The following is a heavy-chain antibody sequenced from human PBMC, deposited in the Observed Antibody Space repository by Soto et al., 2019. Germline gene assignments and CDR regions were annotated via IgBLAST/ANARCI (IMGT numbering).Heavy chain of an antibody. CDR1: GGSIGSGGYW. Sequence: QVQLQESGPGLMQPSQTLSLTCTVSGGSIGSGGYWWSWIRQTPGRGLEWTGFGNYTGHTQYNQYLKSRVNISVDTSTKPFSLKLSSVTAADTTVYYCARGTLVWGQGTLVTVSS. V-gene: IGHV4-31*03. CDR3: ARGTLV. D-gene: IGHD2-2*01. J-gene: IGHJ4*02. CDR2: GNYTGHT.